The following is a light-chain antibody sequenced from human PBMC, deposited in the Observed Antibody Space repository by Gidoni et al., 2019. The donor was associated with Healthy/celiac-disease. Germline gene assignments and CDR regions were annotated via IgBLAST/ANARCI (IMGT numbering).Light chain of an antibody. CDR3: MQALQTPT. Sequence: DIVMTQSPLSLPVTPGEPASISCRSSQSLLHSNGYNYLDWYLQKPGQSPQLLIYLGSNRASGVPDRVSGSGSGTDFTLKISRVEAEDVGGYYCMQALQTPTFGGGTKVEIK. CDR2: LGS. J-gene: IGKJ4*01. CDR1: QSLLHSNGYNY. V-gene: IGKV2-28*01.